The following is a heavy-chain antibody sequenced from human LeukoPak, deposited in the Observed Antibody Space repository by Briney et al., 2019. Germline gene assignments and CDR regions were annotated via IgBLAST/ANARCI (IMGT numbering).Heavy chain of an antibody. CDR3: ARMYCSSTSCAVNYFDY. CDR1: RGSISSSSYS. V-gene: IGHV4-39*01. J-gene: IGHJ4*02. Sequence: PQTLSLTCAVSRGSISSSSYSSGWIRQPPGKGLEWSGSIYYSVSTYYNPPLKSRVTISVYTSKNQFSLKLSSVTGADTAVYYCARMYCSSTSCAVNYFDYWGQGTLVTVSS. D-gene: IGHD2-2*01. CDR2: IYYSVST.